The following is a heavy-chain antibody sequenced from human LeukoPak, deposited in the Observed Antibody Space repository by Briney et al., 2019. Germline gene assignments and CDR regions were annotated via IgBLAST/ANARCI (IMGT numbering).Heavy chain of an antibody. Sequence: SETLSLTCAVSGGSISYSNWWSWVRQTPDKGLEWIGEIYQGVTTNYNPSLKNRVSISVVSSKNLFSLSLASVTAADTALYYCVRSAASIVMGSWGQGALVTVSS. CDR1: GGSISYSNW. J-gene: IGHJ5*02. CDR2: IYQGVTT. D-gene: IGHD2-15*01. CDR3: VRSAASIVMGS. V-gene: IGHV4-4*02.